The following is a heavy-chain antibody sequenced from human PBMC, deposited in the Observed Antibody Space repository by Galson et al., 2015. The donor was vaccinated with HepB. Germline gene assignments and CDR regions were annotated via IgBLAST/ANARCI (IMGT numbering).Heavy chain of an antibody. D-gene: IGHD3-9*01. J-gene: IGHJ4*02. Sequence: SLRLSCAASGFTFSSYAMSWVRQAPWKGLEWVSAISGSGGSTYYADSVKGRFTISRDNSKNTLYLQMNSLRAEDTAIYYCAKGPDWLPTHFDYWGQGTLVTVSS. V-gene: IGHV3-23*01. CDR3: AKGPDWLPTHFDY. CDR1: GFTFSSYA. CDR2: ISGSGGST.